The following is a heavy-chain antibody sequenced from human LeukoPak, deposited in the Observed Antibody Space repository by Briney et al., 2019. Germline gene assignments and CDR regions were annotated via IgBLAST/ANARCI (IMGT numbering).Heavy chain of an antibody. D-gene: IGHD5-12*01. CDR1: GGSFSGYY. CDR3: ARVLRGYSGYVSDWYFDL. CDR2: IYYSGST. V-gene: IGHV4-31*11. Sequence: SETLSLNCAVYGGSFSGYYWSWIRQHPGKGLEWIGYIYYSGSTYYNPSLKSRVTISVDTSKNQFSLKLSSVTAADTAVYYCARVLRGYSGYVSDWYFDLWGRGTLVTVSS. J-gene: IGHJ2*01.